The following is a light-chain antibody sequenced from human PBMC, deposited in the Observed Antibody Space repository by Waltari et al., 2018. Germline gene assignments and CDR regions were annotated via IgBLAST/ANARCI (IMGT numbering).Light chain of an antibody. V-gene: IGKV1-NL1*01. Sequence: DIQMTQSPPPLSASVGDRVTITCRESQGISNYLAWFQQKPGKAPKLLLYSASNLEGGLASRFSGSGSRTDYTLTISSLQPEDLAIYCCHQYSSGYTFGQGTKLEIK. J-gene: IGKJ2*01. CDR2: SAS. CDR1: QGISNY. CDR3: HQYSSGYT.